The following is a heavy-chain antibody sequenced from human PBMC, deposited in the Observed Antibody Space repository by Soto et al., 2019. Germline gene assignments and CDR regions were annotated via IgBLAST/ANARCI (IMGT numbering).Heavy chain of an antibody. D-gene: IGHD6-25*01. CDR2: IYYSGST. Sequence: SETLSLTCTVSGGSISSYYWSWIRQPPGKGLEWIGYIYYSGSTNYNPSLKSRVTISVDTSKNQFSLKLSSVTAADTAVYYCARKTPAAPGCFDYWGQGTLATASS. CDR1: GGSISSYY. CDR3: ARKTPAAPGCFDY. J-gene: IGHJ4*02. V-gene: IGHV4-59*08.